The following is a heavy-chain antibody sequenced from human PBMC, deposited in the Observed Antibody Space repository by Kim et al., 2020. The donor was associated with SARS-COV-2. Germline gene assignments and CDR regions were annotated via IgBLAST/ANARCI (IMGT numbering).Heavy chain of an antibody. CDR2: IYYSGST. V-gene: IGHV4-39*01. CDR1: GGSISSSSYY. CDR3: AITLAARDYYGMDV. Sequence: SETLSLTCTVSGGSISSSSYYWGWIRQPPGKGLEWIGSIYYSGSTYYNPSLKSRVTISVDTSKNQFSLKLSSVTAADTAVYYCAITLAARDYYGMDVWGQGTTVTVSS. D-gene: IGHD6-6*01. J-gene: IGHJ6*02.